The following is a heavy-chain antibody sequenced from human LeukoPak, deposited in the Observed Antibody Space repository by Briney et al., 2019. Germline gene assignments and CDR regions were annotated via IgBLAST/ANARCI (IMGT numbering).Heavy chain of an antibody. CDR3: ARGGLHDAKDAFDI. V-gene: IGHV3-15*01. Sequence: PGGSLRLSCAASGFTFSDAWMSWVRQAPGKGLEWVGRIKSKSAGGTTGYAAPVRGRITISRDDSESMLYLQMNSLRAEDTAVYYCARGGLHDAKDAFDIWGQGTMVTVSS. J-gene: IGHJ3*02. D-gene: IGHD3-16*01. CDR2: IKSKSAGGTT. CDR1: GFTFSDAW.